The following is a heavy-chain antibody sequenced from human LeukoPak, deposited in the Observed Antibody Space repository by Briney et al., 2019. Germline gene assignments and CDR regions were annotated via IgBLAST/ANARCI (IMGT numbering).Heavy chain of an antibody. CDR1: GFSFSSYW. CDR2: IQYDGSTT. V-gene: IGHV3-74*01. D-gene: IGHD4/OR15-4a*01. J-gene: IGHJ4*02. CDR3: ARDRSDRRRTPNIDY. Sequence: PGGSLRLSCAASGFSFSSYWMHWVRQAPGKGLVWVARIQYDGSTTNYADSVKGRFTISRDNAKNTLYLQMNSLRAEDTAVYYCARDRSDRRRTPNIDYWGQGTLVTVSS.